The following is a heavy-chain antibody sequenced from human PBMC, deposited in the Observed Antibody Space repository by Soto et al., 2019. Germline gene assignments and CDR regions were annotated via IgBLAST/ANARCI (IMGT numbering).Heavy chain of an antibody. V-gene: IGHV4-34*01. CDR1: SGSFSGYY. CDR3: ARAPKVSGSSQTRPDF. CDR2: ISQSGNT. D-gene: IGHD6-6*01. Sequence: SETLSLTCSIYSGSFSGYYWSWIRQPPGKGLEWIGEISQSGNTNYSPSLKSRVSISIDTSKKQSSLNLASVSAADTAVYYCARAPKVSGSSQTRPDFWGQGTLVTVSS. J-gene: IGHJ4*02.